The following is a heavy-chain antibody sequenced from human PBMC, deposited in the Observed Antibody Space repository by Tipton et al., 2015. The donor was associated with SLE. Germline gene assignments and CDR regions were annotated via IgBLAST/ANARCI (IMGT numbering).Heavy chain of an antibody. CDR1: GGSISSSNW. D-gene: IGHD3-3*01. CDR3: ARGSFWSGYLSALPLLDV. J-gene: IGHJ6*04. V-gene: IGHV4-4*02. Sequence: TLSLTCAVSGGSISSSNWWSWVRQPPGKGLEWIGEIYHSGSTNYNPSLKSRVTISVDKSKNQFSLKLSSVTAADTAVYYCARGSFWSGYLSALPLLDVWGKGTTVTISS. CDR2: IYHSGST.